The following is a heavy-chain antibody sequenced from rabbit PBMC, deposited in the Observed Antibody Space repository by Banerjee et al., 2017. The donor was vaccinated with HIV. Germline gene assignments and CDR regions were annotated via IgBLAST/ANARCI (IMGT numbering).Heavy chain of an antibody. CDR1: GFSFSSSYW. J-gene: IGHJ4*01. Sequence: QSLEESGGDLVKPEGSLTLTCTASGFSFSSSYWMCWVRQAPGKGLEWIGCIHGDGRGSTYYASWAKGPFTISKTSSTTVTLQMTSLTAADTATYFCARDLAGVIGWNFNLWGQGTLVTVS. CDR2: IHGDGRGST. V-gene: IGHV1S40*01. CDR3: ARDLAGVIGWNFNL. D-gene: IGHD4-1*01.